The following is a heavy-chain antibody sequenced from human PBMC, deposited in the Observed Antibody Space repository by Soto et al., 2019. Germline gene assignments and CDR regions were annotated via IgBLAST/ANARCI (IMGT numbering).Heavy chain of an antibody. V-gene: IGHV1-8*01. Sequence: QVQLVQSGAEVKKPGASVKVSCKASGYTFTSYDINWVRQATGQGLEWMGWMNPNSGNTGYAQKLQGRVTMTRNTSISTAYMELSSLSSEDTAVYYCARWPDGYYYYGMDVWGQGTTVTVSS. CDR1: GYTFTSYD. J-gene: IGHJ6*02. CDR3: ARWPDGYYYYGMDV. CDR2: MNPNSGNT.